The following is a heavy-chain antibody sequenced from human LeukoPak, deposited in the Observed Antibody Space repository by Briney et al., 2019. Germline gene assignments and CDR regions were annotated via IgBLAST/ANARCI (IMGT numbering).Heavy chain of an antibody. J-gene: IGHJ3*02. V-gene: IGHV3-30*02. CDR1: GFTFSSYG. Sequence: GSLRLSCAASGFTFSSYGMHWVRQAPGKGLEWVAFIRYDGSNKYYADSVKGRFTISRDNSKNTLYLQMNSLRAEDTAVYYCAKGRWELPNDAFDIWGQGTMVTVSS. CDR3: AKGRWELPNDAFDI. D-gene: IGHD1-26*01. CDR2: IRYDGSNK.